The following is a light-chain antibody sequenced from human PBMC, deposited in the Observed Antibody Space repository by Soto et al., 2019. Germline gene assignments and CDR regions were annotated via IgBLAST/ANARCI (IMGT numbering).Light chain of an antibody. CDR1: QGIAPY. Sequence: DVQMTQSPSSLSAFVGDRVTTTCRASQGIAPYLAWFQQKPGEVPKLLIYATSTLQSGVPSRFSGSGSGTDFTLTITSLQPEDVATYYCQKYNSAPLTFGGGTKVDIK. CDR3: QKYNSAPLT. J-gene: IGKJ4*01. V-gene: IGKV1-27*01. CDR2: ATS.